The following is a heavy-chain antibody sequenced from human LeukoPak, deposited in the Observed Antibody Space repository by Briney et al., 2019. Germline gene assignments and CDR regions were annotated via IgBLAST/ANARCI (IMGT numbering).Heavy chain of an antibody. CDR2: IYYGGST. Sequence: SETLSLTCTVSGGSISSYYWSWIRQPPGKGLEWIGYIYYGGSTNYNPSLKSRVTISVDTSKNQFSLKLSSVTAADTAVYYCARLGYSSSWSQVFWGQGTLVTVSS. D-gene: IGHD6-13*01. J-gene: IGHJ4*02. V-gene: IGHV4-59*12. CDR1: GGSISSYY. CDR3: ARLGYSSSWSQVF.